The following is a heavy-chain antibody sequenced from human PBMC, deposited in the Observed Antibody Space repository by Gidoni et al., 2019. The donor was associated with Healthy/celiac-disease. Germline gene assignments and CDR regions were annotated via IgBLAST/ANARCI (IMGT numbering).Heavy chain of an antibody. CDR2: ISSSSSTL. J-gene: IGHJ4*02. D-gene: IGHD2-21*02. V-gene: IGHV3-48*02. CDR1: GFTFSAYS. CDR3: ARDPAYCGGDCYPFDY. Sequence: EVQLVESGGGVVQPGVSLRLYCAAPGFTFSAYSMNWGRQAPGKGLEGVSYISSSSSTLYYADSGKGRFTISRDNAKNSLYLQMNSLRDEDTAVYYCARDPAYCGGDCYPFDYWGQGTLVTVSS.